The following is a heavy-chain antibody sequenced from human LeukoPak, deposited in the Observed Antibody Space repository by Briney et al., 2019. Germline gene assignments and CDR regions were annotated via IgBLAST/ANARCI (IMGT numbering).Heavy chain of an antibody. CDR2: IRSKANSYAT. Sequence: GGSLRLSCAASGFTFSGFAMPWVRQASGKGLEWVGRIRSKANSYATAYEASVKGRFTISRDDSKNTAYLQMNSLKIEDTVVYYCTTDPHNTAHWGQGTLVTVSS. J-gene: IGHJ4*02. CDR1: GFTFSGFA. CDR3: TTDPHNTAH. D-gene: IGHD5-18*01. V-gene: IGHV3-73*01.